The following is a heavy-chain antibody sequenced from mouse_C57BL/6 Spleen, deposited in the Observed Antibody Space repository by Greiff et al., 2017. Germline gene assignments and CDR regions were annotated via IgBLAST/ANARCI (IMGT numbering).Heavy chain of an antibody. J-gene: IGHJ2*01. V-gene: IGHV1-50*01. CDR1: GYTFTSYW. D-gene: IGHD4-1*01. CDR3: AKVGTGTIDY. Sequence: QVQLQQPGAELVKPGASVKLSCKASGYTFTSYWMQWVKQRPGQGLEWIGEIDPSDSYTNYTQKFKGKATLTVDTSSNTAYMQLSSLTSEDSAVYYCAKVGTGTIDYWGQGTTLTVSS. CDR2: IDPSDSYT.